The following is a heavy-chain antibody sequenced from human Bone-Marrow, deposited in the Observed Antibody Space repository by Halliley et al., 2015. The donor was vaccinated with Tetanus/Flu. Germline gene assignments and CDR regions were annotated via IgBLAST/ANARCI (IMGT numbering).Heavy chain of an antibody. D-gene: IGHD4-17*01. Sequence: TLSLTCSVPGGSFSNCYWTWIRQAPGKGLEFVAEINDSGDTNYNPSLEGRVTISVDTSKKQVSLELTSVTAADTAVYFCARQPQTHFGDYGYFDLWGRGTLVTVSA. J-gene: IGHJ2*01. CDR2: INDSGDT. CDR3: ARQPQTHFGDYGYFDL. V-gene: IGHV4-34*01. CDR1: GGSFSNCY.